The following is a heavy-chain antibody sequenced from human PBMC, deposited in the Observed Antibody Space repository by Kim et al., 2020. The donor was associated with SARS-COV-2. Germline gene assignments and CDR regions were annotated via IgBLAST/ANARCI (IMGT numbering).Heavy chain of an antibody. CDR3: AKDYFGSGSLDY. V-gene: IGHV3-43D*03. Sequence: YADSVKGRFTISRDNSKDSLYLQMHSLRAEDTAFYYCAKDYFGSGSLDYWGQGTLVTVSS. D-gene: IGHD3-10*01. J-gene: IGHJ4*02.